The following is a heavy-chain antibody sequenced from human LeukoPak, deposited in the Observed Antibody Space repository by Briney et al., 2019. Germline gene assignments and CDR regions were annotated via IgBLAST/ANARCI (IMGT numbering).Heavy chain of an antibody. Sequence: SETLSLTYTVSGGSISSYYWSWIRQPPGKGLEWIGYIYYSGSTNYNPSLKSRVTISVDTSKNQFSLKLSSVTAADTAVYYCASTRLVDSGWDYWGQGTLVTVSS. CDR2: IYYSGST. J-gene: IGHJ4*02. CDR1: GGSISSYY. CDR3: ASTRLVDSGWDY. V-gene: IGHV4-59*08. D-gene: IGHD6-19*01.